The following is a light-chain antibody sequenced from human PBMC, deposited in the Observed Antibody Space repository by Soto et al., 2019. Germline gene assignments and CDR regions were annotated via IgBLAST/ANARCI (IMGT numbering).Light chain of an antibody. Sequence: LKKSPASLSASDRDSVTITCRASQGITSYLAWYQQKPGKAPNLLIYGASTLQSGVPSRFSGSGSGTDFTLTSNSLQAEDLATYYFQQPGSYPSNFGGGTKVDIK. CDR2: GAS. CDR1: QGITSY. J-gene: IGKJ4*01. CDR3: QQPGSYPSN. V-gene: IGKV1-9*01.